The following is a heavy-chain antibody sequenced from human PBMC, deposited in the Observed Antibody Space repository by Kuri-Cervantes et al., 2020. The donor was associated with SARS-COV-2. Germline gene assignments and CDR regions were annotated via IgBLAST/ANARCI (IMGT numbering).Heavy chain of an antibody. CDR3: AKQVTSFGVGIIQSYYFDY. D-gene: IGHD3-3*01. V-gene: IGHV1-18*01. Sequence: ASVNVSCKASGYTFTSYVISWVRQAPGQGLEGMGWISAYNGNTNYAQKLQGRVTMTTDTSMSTAYMELRSLRSDDTAVYYCAKQVTSFGVGIIQSYYFDYWGQGTLVTVSS. CDR2: ISAYNGNT. CDR1: GYTFTSYV. J-gene: IGHJ4*02.